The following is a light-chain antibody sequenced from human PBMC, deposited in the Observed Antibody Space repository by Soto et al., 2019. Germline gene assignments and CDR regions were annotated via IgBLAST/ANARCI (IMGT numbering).Light chain of an antibody. Sequence: DIPMTQSPSTLSGYVGDRVTITCRASQTIRSWLAWYQQKPGKAPKLLIYKAATLKSGVPSRFSGSGSGTEFTLTISSRQPDDFATYDCQHYNSYSEAFGQGTKVELK. CDR2: KAA. J-gene: IGKJ1*01. CDR1: QTIRSW. V-gene: IGKV1-5*03. CDR3: QHYNSYSEA.